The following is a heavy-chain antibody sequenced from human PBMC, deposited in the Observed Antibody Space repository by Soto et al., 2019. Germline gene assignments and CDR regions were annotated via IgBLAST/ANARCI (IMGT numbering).Heavy chain of an antibody. D-gene: IGHD6-13*01. CDR1: GGSISSGGYY. Sequence: PSEILSLTYTVSGGSISSGGYYWSWIRQHPGKGLEWIGYIYYSGSTYYNPSLKSRVTISVDTSKNQFSLKLSSVTAADTAVYYCARVFSDSSSFFDPWGQGTLVTVSS. CDR3: ARVFSDSSSFFDP. J-gene: IGHJ5*02. V-gene: IGHV4-31*03. CDR2: IYYSGST.